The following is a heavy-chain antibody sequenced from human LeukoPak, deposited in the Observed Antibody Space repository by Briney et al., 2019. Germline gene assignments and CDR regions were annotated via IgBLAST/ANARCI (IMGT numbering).Heavy chain of an antibody. V-gene: IGHV4-59*02. CDR3: ARIWPDL. J-gene: IGHJ2*01. CDR1: GGSVSNYY. CDR2: IYYTET. D-gene: IGHD3-10*01. Sequence: PSETLSLTCTVSGGSVSNYYWSWIRQSPGKGLEWIGYIYYTETSYNPSLKSRVTISVDTSKKQFSLKLNSVTAADTAVYYCARIWPDLWGRGTLVTVSS.